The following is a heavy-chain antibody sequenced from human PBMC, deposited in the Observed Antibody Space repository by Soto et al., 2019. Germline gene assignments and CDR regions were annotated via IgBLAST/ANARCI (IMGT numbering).Heavy chain of an antibody. CDR3: ARAGSLCSGGSWRFAY. D-gene: IGHD2-15*01. CDR2: NNPNTGNT. Sequence: QVQLVQSGADLKKPGASVKVSCKTSGYTFSGYFLQWVRQAPGAGPEWMGWNNPNTGNTKYGQKYTSRLTMIRDMSGSTANMELTMLTVDDTTVYFFARAGSLCSGGSWRFAYGGQGSLVSGAS. CDR1: GYTFSGYF. J-gene: IGHJ4*02. V-gene: IGHV1-2*02.